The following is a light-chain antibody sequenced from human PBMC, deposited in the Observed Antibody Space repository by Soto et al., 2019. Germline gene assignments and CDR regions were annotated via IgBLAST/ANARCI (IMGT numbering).Light chain of an antibody. CDR1: NIGSKS. V-gene: IGLV3-21*04. CDR3: RVWDSSSDHAV. CDR2: YDS. J-gene: IGLJ7*01. Sequence: SYELTQPPSVSVAPGKTARITCGGTNIGSKSVHWYQQKPGQAPVLVIYYDSDRPSGIPERCSGSNSGNTATLTISRVEAGDEADYYCRVWDSSSDHAVFGGGTQLTVL.